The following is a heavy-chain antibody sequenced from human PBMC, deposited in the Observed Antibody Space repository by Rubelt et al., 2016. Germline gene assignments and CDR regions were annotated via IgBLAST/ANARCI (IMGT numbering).Heavy chain of an antibody. V-gene: IGHV1-18*01. CDR1: GYTFTSYG. J-gene: IGHJ5*02. CDR3: ATEMGAMGGTSWS. CDR2: ISAYNGNT. Sequence: QVQLVQSGIEVKKPGASVKVSCKASGYTFTSYGISWVRQAPGQGLEWMGWISAYNGNTNYAPKLQGRVTMTTDTSTSTGYMELSSLRSDDTAVYYCATEMGAMGGTSWSWGQGTLVTVSS. D-gene: IGHD5-24*01.